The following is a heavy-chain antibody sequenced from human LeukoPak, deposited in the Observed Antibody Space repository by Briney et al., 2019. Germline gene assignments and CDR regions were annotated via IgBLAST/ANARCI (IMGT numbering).Heavy chain of an antibody. J-gene: IGHJ4*02. D-gene: IGHD3-10*01. Sequence: ASVKVSCKASGYTFTGYYMHWVRPAPGQGLEWMGWINPNSGGTNYAQKFQGRVTMTRDTSISTAYMELSRLRSDDTAVYYCARDLKAGSGSYYFFWGQGTLVTVSS. CDR3: ARDLKAGSGSYYFF. CDR1: GYTFTGYY. V-gene: IGHV1-2*02. CDR2: INPNSGGT.